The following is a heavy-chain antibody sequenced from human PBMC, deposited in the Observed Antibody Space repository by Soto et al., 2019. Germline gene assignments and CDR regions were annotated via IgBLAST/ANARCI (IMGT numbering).Heavy chain of an antibody. Sequence: SETLSLTCTVSGGSFSGYYWSWIRQPPGKGLEWIGEINHSGSPSYNSSLKSRATITIDTSKKEFHLKVTSVTAADAGVYFCARGLRPDFWGQGILVTV. J-gene: IGHJ4*02. CDR3: ARGLRPDF. CDR2: INHSGSP. V-gene: IGHV4-34*01. CDR1: GGSFSGYY. D-gene: IGHD6-25*01.